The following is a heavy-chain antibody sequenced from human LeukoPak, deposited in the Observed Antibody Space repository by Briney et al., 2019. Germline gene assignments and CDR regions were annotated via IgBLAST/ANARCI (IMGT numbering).Heavy chain of an antibody. CDR1: GFTFSSNS. CDR3: VRDMSRESIFDY. CDR2: ISKGSGYI. Sequence: PGGSLRLSCAASGFTFSSNSMNWVRQTPGKGLEWVSSISKGSGYIYQTDSVKGRFTISRDNDKNSLFLQMNSLRVEDTAVYYCVRDMSRESIFDYWGQGTLVIVSS. D-gene: IGHD3-16*01. V-gene: IGHV3-21*01. J-gene: IGHJ4*02.